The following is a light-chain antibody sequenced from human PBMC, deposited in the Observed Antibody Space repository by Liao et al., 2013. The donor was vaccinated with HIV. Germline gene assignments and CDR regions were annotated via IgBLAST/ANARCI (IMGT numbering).Light chain of an antibody. CDR3: QAWDSSTVV. Sequence: SYVLTQTPSVSVAPGKTARITCGGNDIGSKSVHWYQQKPGQAPVLVIYQDSKRPSGIPERFSGSNSGNTATLTISGTQAMDEADYYCQAWDSSTVVFGGGTKLTVL. V-gene: IGLV3-21*01. CDR2: QDS. J-gene: IGLJ2*01. CDR1: DIGSKS.